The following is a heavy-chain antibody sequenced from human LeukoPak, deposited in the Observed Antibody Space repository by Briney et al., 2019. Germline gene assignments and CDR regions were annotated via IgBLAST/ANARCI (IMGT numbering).Heavy chain of an antibody. CDR1: GESFSGYY. CDR3: AREGTDQYYCYYMDV. D-gene: IGHD3-10*01. J-gene: IGHJ6*03. V-gene: IGHV4-34*01. Sequence: PSETLSLTCVFSGESFSGYYWSWIRQPPGKGLEWIGDINHRGGTSYNPSLKSRLSISIDTSKNQFSLKLSSVTAADTAVYYCAREGTDQYYCYYMDVWGKGTTVTVSS. CDR2: INHRGGT.